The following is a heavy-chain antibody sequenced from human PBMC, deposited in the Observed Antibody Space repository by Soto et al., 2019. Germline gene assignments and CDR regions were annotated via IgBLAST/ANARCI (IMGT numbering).Heavy chain of an antibody. V-gene: IGHV3-11*06. CDR2: ISGSSRYT. CDR3: ARHISGWHYYDY. D-gene: IGHD6-19*01. CDR1: GFNFSDHY. Sequence: GGSLRLSCAASGFNFSDHYMNWIRQASGKGLEWVSYISGSSRYTNFADSVKGRFTISRDNAKNSLYLQMNSLRVEDAAVYYCARHISGWHYYDYWGQGAPVTVSS. J-gene: IGHJ4*02.